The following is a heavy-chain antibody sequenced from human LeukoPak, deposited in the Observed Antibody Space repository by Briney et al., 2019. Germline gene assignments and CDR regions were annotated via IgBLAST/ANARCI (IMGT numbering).Heavy chain of an antibody. D-gene: IGHD4-17*01. Sequence: PSETLSLTCTVSGGSINSYYWSWIRQPPGKGLEWIGYIYYSGSTNYNPSLKSRVTISVDTSKNQFSLKLSSVTAADTAVYYCASLAHDYGDYWGGFYYYYMDVWGKGTTVTVSS. CDR2: IYYSGST. CDR1: GGSINSYY. J-gene: IGHJ6*03. V-gene: IGHV4-59*01. CDR3: ASLAHDYGDYWGGFYYYYMDV.